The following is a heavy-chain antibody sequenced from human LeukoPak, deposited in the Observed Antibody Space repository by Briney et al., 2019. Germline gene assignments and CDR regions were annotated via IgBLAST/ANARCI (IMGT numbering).Heavy chain of an antibody. CDR2: ISGSGGST. J-gene: IGHJ5*02. D-gene: IGHD2-15*01. V-gene: IGHV3-23*01. CDR3: AKGGDCSVGSCYINWFDP. Sequence: GGSLRLSCAASGFTFSSYAMSWVRQAPGKGLEWVSAISGSGGSTYYADSVQGRLTISRDNSKNTLYLQMNSLRAEDTAVYYCAKGGDCSVGSCYINWFDPWGQGTLVTVSS. CDR1: GFTFSSYA.